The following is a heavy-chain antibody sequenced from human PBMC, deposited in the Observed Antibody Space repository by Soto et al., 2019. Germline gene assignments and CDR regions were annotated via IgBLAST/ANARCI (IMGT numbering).Heavy chain of an antibody. CDR1: GFTFGDYA. D-gene: IGHD5-12*01. J-gene: IGHJ5*02. Sequence: GGSLRLSCTASGFTFGDYAMSWFRQAPGKGLEWVGFIRSKAYGGTTEYAASVKGRFTISRDDSKSIAYLQMNSLKTEDTAVYYCTREAHVGGPPLREYSGYDPGGYNWFDPWGQGTLVTVSS. CDR3: TREAHVGGPPLREYSGYDPGGYNWFDP. V-gene: IGHV3-49*03. CDR2: IRSKAYGGTT.